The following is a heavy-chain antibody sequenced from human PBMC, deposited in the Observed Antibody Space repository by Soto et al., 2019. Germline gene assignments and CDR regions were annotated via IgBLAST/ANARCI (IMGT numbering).Heavy chain of an antibody. CDR3: ARGQGCSGGSCYSLWSNWFDP. CDR2: MNPNSGNT. V-gene: IGHV1-8*01. D-gene: IGHD2-15*01. Sequence: ASVKVSCKASGYTFTSYDINWVRQATGQGLEWMGWMNPNSGNTGYAQKFQGRVTMTRNTSISTAYMELSSLRSEDTAVYYCARGQGCSGGSCYSLWSNWFDPWGQGTLVTV. J-gene: IGHJ5*02. CDR1: GYTFTSYD.